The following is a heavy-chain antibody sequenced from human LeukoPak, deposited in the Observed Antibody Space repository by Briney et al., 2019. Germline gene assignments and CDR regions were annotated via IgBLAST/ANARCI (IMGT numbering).Heavy chain of an antibody. V-gene: IGHV4-39*01. J-gene: IGHJ4*02. Sequence: SETLSLTCTVSGGSISSSSYYWGWIRQPPGKGLEWIGSIYYSGSTYYNPSLKSRVTISVDTSKNQFSLKLSPVTAADTAVYYCALGGVAEYWGQGTLVTVSS. CDR2: IYYSGST. CDR1: GGSISSSSYY. CDR3: ALGGVAEY. D-gene: IGHD2-8*02.